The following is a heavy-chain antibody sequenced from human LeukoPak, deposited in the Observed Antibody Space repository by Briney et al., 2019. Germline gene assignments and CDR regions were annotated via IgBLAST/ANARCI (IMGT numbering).Heavy chain of an antibody. Sequence: SETLSLTCTVSGGSISSSSYYWGWIRQPPGKGLEWIGSIYYSGSTYYNPSLKSRVTISVDTSKNQFSLKLSSVTAADTAVYYCASPHGSGSYYNANLWGQGTLVTVSS. D-gene: IGHD3-10*01. CDR3: ASPHGSGSYYNANL. CDR1: GGSISSSSYY. CDR2: IYYSGST. V-gene: IGHV4-39*07. J-gene: IGHJ1*01.